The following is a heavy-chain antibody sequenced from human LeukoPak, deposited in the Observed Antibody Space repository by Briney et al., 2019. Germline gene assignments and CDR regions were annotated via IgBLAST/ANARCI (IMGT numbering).Heavy chain of an antibody. Sequence: GGSLRLSCVASGFTFSSYAMSWVRQAPGKGLEWVSAISGSGGSTYYADSVKGRFTIPRDNSKNTLYLQMNSLRAEDTAVYYCAKDSPAASIAVAGLFDYWGQGTLVTVSS. D-gene: IGHD6-19*01. CDR2: ISGSGGST. V-gene: IGHV3-23*01. CDR3: AKDSPAASIAVAGLFDY. CDR1: GFTFSSYA. J-gene: IGHJ4*02.